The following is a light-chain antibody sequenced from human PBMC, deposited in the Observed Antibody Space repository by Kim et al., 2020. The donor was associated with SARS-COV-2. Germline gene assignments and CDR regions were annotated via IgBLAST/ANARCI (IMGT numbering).Light chain of an antibody. CDR2: QDT. V-gene: IGLV3-1*01. CDR3: QAWYSSTAE. CDR1: KLGDRY. Sequence: SYELTQPPSVSVSPGQTASITCSGDKLGDRYVCWYQQKPGQSPMLVIYQDTTQPSGIPDSFTASTPGNTATQTISGTQSADEADYYSQAWYSSTAEFGGG. J-gene: IGLJ2*01.